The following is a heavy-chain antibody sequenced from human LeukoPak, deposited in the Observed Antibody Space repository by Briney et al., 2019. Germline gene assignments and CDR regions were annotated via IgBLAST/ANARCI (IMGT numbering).Heavy chain of an antibody. Sequence: GGSLRLSCAASGFTFSSYAMSWVRQAPGKGLEWVSAISGRGGSTYYADSVKGRFTISRDNSKNTLYLQMNSLRAEDTAVYYCAKDMWAVAGSHPFDYWGQGTLVTVSS. V-gene: IGHV3-23*01. CDR2: ISGRGGST. D-gene: IGHD6-19*01. CDR3: AKDMWAVAGSHPFDY. J-gene: IGHJ4*02. CDR1: GFTFSSYA.